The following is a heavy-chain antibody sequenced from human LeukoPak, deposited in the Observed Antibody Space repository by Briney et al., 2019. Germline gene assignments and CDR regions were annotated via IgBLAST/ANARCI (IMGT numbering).Heavy chain of an antibody. V-gene: IGHV3-53*01. J-gene: IGHJ3*02. Sequence: PGGSLRLSCAASGFTVSSNFMSWVRQAPGKGLEWVSSIYSAGSTYYADSVKGRFTITRDNSKNTPYLHMNSLRAEDTAVYYCAITRGSGNDAFAIWGQGTMVTVSS. D-gene: IGHD3-16*01. CDR3: AITRGSGNDAFAI. CDR1: GFTVSSNF. CDR2: IYSAGST.